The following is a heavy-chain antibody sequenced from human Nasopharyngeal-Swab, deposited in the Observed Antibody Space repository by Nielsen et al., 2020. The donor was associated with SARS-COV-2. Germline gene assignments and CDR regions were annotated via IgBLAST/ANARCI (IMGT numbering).Heavy chain of an antibody. Sequence: ASVKVSCKASGYTFVSYTISWVRQAPGQGLEWMGWISVYNADTNYAQKLQGRVSMTTDTSTSTAYMELRSLRSDDTAVYYCANLGIYDSSGYLFDYWGQGTLVTVSS. CDR1: GYTFVSYT. J-gene: IGHJ4*02. CDR2: ISVYNADT. V-gene: IGHV1-18*01. CDR3: ANLGIYDSSGYLFDY. D-gene: IGHD3-22*01.